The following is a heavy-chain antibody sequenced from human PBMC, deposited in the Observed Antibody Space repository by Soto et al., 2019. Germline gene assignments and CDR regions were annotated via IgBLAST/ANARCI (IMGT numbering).Heavy chain of an antibody. D-gene: IGHD6-19*01. CDR1: GGSINTYF. V-gene: IGHV4-4*07. J-gene: IGHJ3*02. CDR2: MYTSGST. CDR3: ARDGYASGWSSYAFDI. Sequence: SETLSLTCTVSGGSINTYFWIWIRQPAGKGLEWIGRMYTSGSTNYNPSLKSRVTMSVDTSKNQFSLKLNSLTAADTAVYYCARDGYASGWSSYAFDIWGQGTMVTVSS.